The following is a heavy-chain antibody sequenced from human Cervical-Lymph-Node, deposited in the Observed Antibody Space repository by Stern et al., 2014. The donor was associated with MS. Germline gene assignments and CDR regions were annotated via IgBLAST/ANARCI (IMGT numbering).Heavy chain of an antibody. V-gene: IGHV1-2*04. CDR1: GYTFTGYY. CDR2: INPNSGGT. Sequence: QDQLVQSGAEVKKPGASVKVSCKASGYTFTGYYMHWVRQAPGQGLEWMGWINPNSGGTNYAQKFQGWVTMTRDTSISTAYMELSRLRSDDTAVYYCARASVAAEYYFDYWGQGTLVTVSS. D-gene: IGHD6-19*01. CDR3: ARASVAAEYYFDY. J-gene: IGHJ4*02.